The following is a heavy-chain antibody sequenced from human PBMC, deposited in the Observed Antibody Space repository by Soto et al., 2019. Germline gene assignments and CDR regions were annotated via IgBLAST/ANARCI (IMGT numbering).Heavy chain of an antibody. V-gene: IGHV4-34*01. CDR3: ARGGVYCSSTSCYTCVPYYYYGMDV. J-gene: IGHJ6*02. CDR2: VNHSGST. CDR1: GGSFSGYY. Sequence: SETLSLTCAVYGGSFSGYYWSWIRQPPGKGLEWIGEVNHSGSTNYNPSLKSRVTISVDTSKNQFSLKLSSVTAADTAVYYCARGGVYCSSTSCYTCVPYYYYGMDVWGQGTTVTVSS. D-gene: IGHD2-2*02.